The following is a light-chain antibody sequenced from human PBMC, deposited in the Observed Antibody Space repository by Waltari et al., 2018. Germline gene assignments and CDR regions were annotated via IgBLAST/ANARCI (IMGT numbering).Light chain of an antibody. CDR3: QQNGHPPLT. Sequence: DIQMTQSPSSLSASVGDRVTITCQASQDITTSLHWSPQKSGKAPQLLIYDASNLETGVPSRLSGSGSGTDFTFTISSLQPEDVATYYCQQNGHPPLTFGGGTKVEIK. CDR2: DAS. V-gene: IGKV1-33*01. J-gene: IGKJ4*01. CDR1: QDITTS.